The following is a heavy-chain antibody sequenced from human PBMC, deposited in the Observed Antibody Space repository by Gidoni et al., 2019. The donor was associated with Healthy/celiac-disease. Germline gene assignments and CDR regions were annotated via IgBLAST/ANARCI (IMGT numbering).Heavy chain of an antibody. J-gene: IGHJ6*02. V-gene: IGHV4-39*01. CDR2: ST. Sequence: STYFNPSLKSRVTISVDTSKNQFSLKLSSVTAADTAVYYCASPSENYCYYYGMDVWGQGTTVTVSS. D-gene: IGHD3-10*01. CDR3: ASPSENYCYYYGMDV.